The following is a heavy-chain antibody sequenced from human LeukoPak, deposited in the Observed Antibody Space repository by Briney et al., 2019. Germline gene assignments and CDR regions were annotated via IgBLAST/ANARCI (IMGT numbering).Heavy chain of an antibody. CDR2: IYYSGST. J-gene: IGHJ5*02. V-gene: IGHV4-39*01. Sequence: SETLSLTCTVSGGSISSSSYYWGWIRQPPGKGLEWIGSIYYSGSTYYNPSLKSRVTISVDTSKNQFSLKLSSVTAADTAVYYWARRQYSSGWFDPWGQGTLVTVSS. CDR3: ARRQYSSGWFDP. D-gene: IGHD6-19*01. CDR1: GGSISSSSYY.